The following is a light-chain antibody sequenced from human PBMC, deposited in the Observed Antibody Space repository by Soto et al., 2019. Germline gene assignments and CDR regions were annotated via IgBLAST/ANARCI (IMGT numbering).Light chain of an antibody. V-gene: IGKV3-20*01. J-gene: IGKJ5*01. CDR1: QSVSSSY. CDR3: QQYGSSPRT. Sequence: EIVLTQSPGTLSLSPGERATLSCRASQSVSSSYLGWYQQKPGQAPRLLIFGASNRATGIPVRFSGSGSGTDFTLTISRLEPEDFAVYYCQQYGSSPRTFGQGTRLEIK. CDR2: GAS.